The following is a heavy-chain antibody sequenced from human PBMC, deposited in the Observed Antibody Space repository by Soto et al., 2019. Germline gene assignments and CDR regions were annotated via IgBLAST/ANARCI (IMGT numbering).Heavy chain of an antibody. V-gene: IGHV3-64*01. J-gene: IGHJ6*03. CDR1: GFTFSSSA. CDR3: AVSLGVYYYMDV. CDR2: ISSNGGST. D-gene: IGHD3-16*01. Sequence: GGSLRLSCAASGFTFSSSAMHWVRQAPGKGLEYVSAISSNGGSTYYANSVKGRFTISRDNSKNTLYLQMGSLRAEDMAVYYCAVSLGVYYYMDVWGKGTTVTVSS.